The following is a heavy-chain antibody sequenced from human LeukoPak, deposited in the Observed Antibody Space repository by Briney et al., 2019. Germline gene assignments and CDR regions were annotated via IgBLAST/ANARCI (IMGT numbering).Heavy chain of an antibody. D-gene: IGHD3-22*01. Sequence: GASVKVSCKTSGYSFTSYTINWVRQAPGQGLEWMGWINPNSGDTNYAQKFQGRVTMTRDTSIGTAYMELRRLKSDDTAVYYCARAPLIPILLVVTSYYFDYWGQGTLVTASS. CDR2: INPNSGDT. CDR1: GYSFTSYT. V-gene: IGHV1-2*02. CDR3: ARAPLIPILLVVTSYYFDY. J-gene: IGHJ4*02.